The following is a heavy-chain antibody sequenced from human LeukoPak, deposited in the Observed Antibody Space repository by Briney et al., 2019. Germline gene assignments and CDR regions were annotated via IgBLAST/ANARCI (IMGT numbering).Heavy chain of an antibody. D-gene: IGHD2-15*01. V-gene: IGHV5-51*01. CDR2: IYPGDSDT. CDR1: GYSFTSYW. J-gene: IGHJ4*02. CDR3: ARHGRYCSGGSCPVGY. Sequence: GESLKISSKGSGYSFTSYWIGWVRQMPGKGLEWMGIIYPGDSDTRYSPSFHGQVTISADKSISTAHLQWSSLKASDTAMYYCARHGRYCSGGSCPVGYWGQGTLVTVSS.